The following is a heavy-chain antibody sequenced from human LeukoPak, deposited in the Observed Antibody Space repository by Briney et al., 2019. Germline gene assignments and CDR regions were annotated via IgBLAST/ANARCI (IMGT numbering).Heavy chain of an antibody. CDR2: IYHSGST. D-gene: IGHD3-16*01. Sequence: SETLSLTCTVSGYSISSGYYWGWIRQPPGKGLEWIGRIYHSGSTYYNPSLKSRVTISVDTSKNQFSLKLSSVTAADTAVYYCARDRALGSGKYYFDYWGQGTLVTVSA. CDR3: ARDRALGSGKYYFDY. V-gene: IGHV4-38-2*02. CDR1: GYSISSGYY. J-gene: IGHJ4*02.